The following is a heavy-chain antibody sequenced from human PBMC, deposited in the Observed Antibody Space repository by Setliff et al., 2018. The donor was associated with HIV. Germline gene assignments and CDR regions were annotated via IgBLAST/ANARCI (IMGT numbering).Heavy chain of an antibody. V-gene: IGHV4-31*03. J-gene: IGHJ6*03. CDR3: ARGFCSGGFCHPNFYHYMDV. CDR1: GVTSGDYY. D-gene: IGHD2-15*01. Sequence: LSLTCTFSGVTSGDYYWTWIRQHPVKDLEWIGYIYSSGTKYYNPSLKSRLAISLDTSKNQFSLNLKSVTAADAAVYYCARGFCSGGFCHPNFYHYMDVWGKGTTVTVSS. CDR2: IYSSGTK.